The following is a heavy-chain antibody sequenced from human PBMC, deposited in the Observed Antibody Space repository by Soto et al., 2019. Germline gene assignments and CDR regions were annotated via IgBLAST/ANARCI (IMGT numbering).Heavy chain of an antibody. CDR2: IYYSGST. V-gene: IGHV4-59*01. J-gene: IGHJ3*02. CDR1: GGSISSYY. Sequence: ETLSLTCTVSGGSISSYYWSWIRQPPGKGLEWIGYIYYSGSTNYNPSLKSRVTISVDTSKNQFSLKLSSVTAADTAVYYCARVELAAGLAFDIWGQGTMVTVSS. CDR3: ARVELAAGLAFDI. D-gene: IGHD6-13*01.